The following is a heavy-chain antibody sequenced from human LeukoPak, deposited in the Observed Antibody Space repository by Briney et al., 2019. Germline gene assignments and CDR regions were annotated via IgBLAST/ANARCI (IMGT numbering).Heavy chain of an antibody. CDR3: ARDPMYSISSLGYYYYYYMDV. J-gene: IGHJ6*03. Sequence: SETLSLTCTVSGGSISSYYWSWIRQPPGKGLEWIGYIYYSGSTNYNPSLKSRVTISVDTSKNQFSLKLSSVTAADTAVYYCARDPMYSISSLGYYYYYYMDVWGKGTTVTVSS. CDR1: GGSISSYY. CDR2: IYYSGST. V-gene: IGHV4-59*12. D-gene: IGHD6-6*01.